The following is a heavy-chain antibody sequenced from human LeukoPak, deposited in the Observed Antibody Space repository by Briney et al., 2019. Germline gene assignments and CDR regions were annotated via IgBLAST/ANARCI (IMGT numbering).Heavy chain of an antibody. V-gene: IGHV1-8*01. CDR1: GYTFTSYD. CDR3: ARGFQNRYFDWLFHMDV. J-gene: IGHJ6*03. CDR2: MNPNSGNT. Sequence: ASVKVSCKASGYTFTSYDINWVRQATGQGLEWMGWMNPNSGNTGYAQKFQGRVTMTRNTSISTAYMELSSLRSEDTAVYYCARGFQNRYFDWLFHMDVWGKGTTVTISS. D-gene: IGHD3-9*01.